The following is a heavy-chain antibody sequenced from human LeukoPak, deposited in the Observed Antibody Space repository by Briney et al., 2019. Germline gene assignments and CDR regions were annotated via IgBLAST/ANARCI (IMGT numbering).Heavy chain of an antibody. Sequence: ASVKVSCKASGYTFTGYYMHWVRQAPGQGLEWVGWINPNSGGTNYAQKFQGRVTMTRDTSISTAYMELSRLRSDDTAVYYCARATMVRHGFDPWGQGTLVTVSS. CDR2: INPNSGGT. V-gene: IGHV1-2*02. D-gene: IGHD3-10*01. J-gene: IGHJ5*02. CDR3: ARATMVRHGFDP. CDR1: GYTFTGYY.